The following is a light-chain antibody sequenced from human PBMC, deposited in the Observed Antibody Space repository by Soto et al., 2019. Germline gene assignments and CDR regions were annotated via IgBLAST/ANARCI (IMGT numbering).Light chain of an antibody. V-gene: IGLV1-40*01. CDR2: GNS. J-gene: IGLJ1*01. Sequence: QSVLTQPPSVSGAPGQRVTIACTGSSYNIGAGYDVHWYQQLPGTAPKLLIYGNSNRPSGVPDRFSGSKSGTSASLAITGLQAEDEADYYCQSYDSSLGAFYVFGTGTKLAVL. CDR3: QSYDSSLGAFYV. CDR1: SYNIGAGYD.